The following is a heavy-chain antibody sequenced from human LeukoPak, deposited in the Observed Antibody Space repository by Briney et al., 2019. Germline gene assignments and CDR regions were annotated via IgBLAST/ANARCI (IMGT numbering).Heavy chain of an antibody. CDR2: IYPGDSDT. CDR1: GYSFTNYW. V-gene: IGHV5-51*01. Sequence: GESLKISCKGSGYSFTNYWIGWVRQMPGKGLAWMGIIYPGDSDTRYSPSFQGQVSMSADKSISTAYLQWSTLKASDTAMYYCLTTVTKSHAYDVWGQGTMVTVSS. D-gene: IGHD4-17*01. J-gene: IGHJ3*01. CDR3: LTTVTKSHAYDV.